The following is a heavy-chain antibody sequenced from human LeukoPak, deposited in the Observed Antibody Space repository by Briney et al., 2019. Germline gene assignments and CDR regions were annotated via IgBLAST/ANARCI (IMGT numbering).Heavy chain of an antibody. CDR3: ARGRYCSGGSCYQGGWDFDY. D-gene: IGHD2-15*01. V-gene: IGHV3-48*04. CDR2: ISSSSSTI. CDR1: GFTFSSYS. J-gene: IGHJ4*02. Sequence: PGGFLRLSCAASGFTFSSYSMNWVRQAPGKGLEWVSYISSSSSTIYYADSVKGRFTISRDNAKNSLYLQMNSLRAEDTAVYYCARGRYCSGGSCYQGGWDFDYWGQGTLVTVSS.